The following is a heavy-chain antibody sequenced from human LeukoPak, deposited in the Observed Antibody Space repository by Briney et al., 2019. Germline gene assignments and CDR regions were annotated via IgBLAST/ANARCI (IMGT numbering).Heavy chain of an antibody. CDR2: INSDGSST. D-gene: IGHD3-10*01. Sequence: GGSLRLSCTASRLIYGSYWMHWVRQAPGKELVWVSRINSDGSSTIYADSVKGRFTISRDYAKNTVYLQMNSLRVDDTAVYYCAGHYGSGRYHYYYMDVWGRGTTVTVSS. J-gene: IGHJ6*03. CDR3: AGHYGSGRYHYYYMDV. CDR1: RLIYGSYW. V-gene: IGHV3-74*01.